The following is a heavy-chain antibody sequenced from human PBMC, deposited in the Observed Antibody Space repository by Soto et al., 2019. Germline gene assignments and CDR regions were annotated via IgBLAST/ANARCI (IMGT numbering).Heavy chain of an antibody. CDR2: TYYRSKWYK. CDR3: ARGAVADYSRVFDY. Sequence: SQTLSLTCAISGDSVSSNSAAWNWIRQAPSRGLEWLGRTYYRSKWYKDYDLSVKSRITINLDTSKNQISLQLNSVTPEDTAVYYCARGAVADYSRVFDYWGQGTLVTVSS. CDR1: GDSVSSNSAA. J-gene: IGHJ4*02. V-gene: IGHV6-1*01. D-gene: IGHD6-19*01.